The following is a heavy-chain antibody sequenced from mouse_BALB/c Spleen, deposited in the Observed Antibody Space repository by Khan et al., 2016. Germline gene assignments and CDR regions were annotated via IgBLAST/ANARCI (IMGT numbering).Heavy chain of an antibody. CDR1: GFSLTNSG. CDR3: ARDDQDFDAWFAS. V-gene: IGHV2-9*02. J-gene: IGHJ3*01. CDR2: IWAGGST. Sequence: QVQLKESGPGLVAPSQSLSITCTVSGFSLTNSGVHWVRQPPRKGLDWLGVIWAGGSTDYNSALMSRLSITRDNTQNQVFLKINSLQTDDTAMYYCARDDQDFDAWFASWGQGTLVTVSA.